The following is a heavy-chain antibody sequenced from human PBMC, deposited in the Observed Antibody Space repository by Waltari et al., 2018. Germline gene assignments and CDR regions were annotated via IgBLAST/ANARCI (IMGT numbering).Heavy chain of an antibody. CDR2: SIPIFGTA. D-gene: IGHD5-18*01. CDR1: AGTFSIYA. V-gene: IGHV1-69*05. CDR3: ARYSYGFDY. Sequence: QVQLVQSGAEVKKPGTSVKVSCKASAGTFSIYALSWVLHAPGQGLECMGGSIPIFGTANYAQKCQGRVTSTTDESTSTAYMELSSLSSEDTAVYYCARYSYGFDYWGQGTLVTVSS. J-gene: IGHJ4*02.